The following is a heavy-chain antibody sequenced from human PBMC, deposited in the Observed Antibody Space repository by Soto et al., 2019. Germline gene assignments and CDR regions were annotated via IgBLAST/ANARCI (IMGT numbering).Heavy chain of an antibody. J-gene: IGHJ4*02. CDR2: IYTSGST. CDR1: GGSISSYY. V-gene: IGHV4-4*07. D-gene: IGHD6-13*01. Sequence: TSETLSLTCTVSGGSISSYYWSWIRQPAGKGLEWIGRIYTSGSTNYNPSLKSRVTMSVDTSKNQFSLKLSSVTAADTAVYYCARDRVAAAGPYFDYWGQGTLVTVSS. CDR3: ARDRVAAAGPYFDY.